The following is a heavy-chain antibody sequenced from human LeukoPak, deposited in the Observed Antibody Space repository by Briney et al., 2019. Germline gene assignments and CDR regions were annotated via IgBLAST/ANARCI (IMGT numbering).Heavy chain of an antibody. CDR1: GVSIADHG. D-gene: IGHD6-13*01. CDR2: INWDGEAT. J-gene: IGHJ4*02. V-gene: IGHV3-20*04. CDR3: ARDLSSTWYSLAY. Sequence: PGGSLRLSCAASGVSIADHGMSWVRQVPGKGLEWVSGINWDGEATAYADSVKGRFTISRDNAKKSPYLEMNSLRDEDTALYYCARDLSSTWYSLAYWGQGTLVTVSS.